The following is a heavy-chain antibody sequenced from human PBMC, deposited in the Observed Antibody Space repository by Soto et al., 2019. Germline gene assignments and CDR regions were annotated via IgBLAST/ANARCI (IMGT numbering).Heavy chain of an antibody. J-gene: IGHJ4*02. Sequence: QLQLQESGPGLVKPSETLSLTCTVSGGSITSSYYWGWIHQPPGKGLEWIGSIYYSGSTYYNPSLKSRVTISVDTSKNQFSLTLSSVTAADTAVYYCATIPATTILTDYWGQGTLVTVSS. CDR1: GGSITSSYY. D-gene: IGHD2-2*02. V-gene: IGHV4-39*01. CDR3: ATIPATTILTDY. CDR2: IYYSGST.